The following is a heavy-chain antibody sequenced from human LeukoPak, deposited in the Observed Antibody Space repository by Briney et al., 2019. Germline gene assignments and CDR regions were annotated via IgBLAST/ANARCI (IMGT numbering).Heavy chain of an antibody. J-gene: IGHJ4*02. CDR3: AGEDSSSDRFDY. CDR1: GGTFSSYT. Sequence: GASVKVSCKASGGTFSSYTISWVRQAPGQGLEWMGRIIPILGIANYAQKFLGRVTITADKSTSTAYMELSSLRSEDTAVYYCAGEDSSSDRFDYWGQGTLVTVSS. D-gene: IGHD6-6*01. CDR2: IIPILGIA. V-gene: IGHV1-69*02.